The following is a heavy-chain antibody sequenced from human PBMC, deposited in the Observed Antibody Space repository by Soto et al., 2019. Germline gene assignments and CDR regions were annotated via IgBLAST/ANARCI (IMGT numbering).Heavy chain of an antibody. CDR3: ATRYCSGGSCYFSMDV. CDR2: FDPEDGET. CDR1: GYTLTELS. J-gene: IGHJ6*03. D-gene: IGHD2-15*01. Sequence: GASVKVSCKVSGYTLTELSMHWVRQAPGKGLEWMGGFDPEDGETIYAQKFQGRVTMTEDTSTDTAYMELSSLRSEDTAVYYCATRYCSGGSCYFSMDVWGKGTTVTAP. V-gene: IGHV1-24*01.